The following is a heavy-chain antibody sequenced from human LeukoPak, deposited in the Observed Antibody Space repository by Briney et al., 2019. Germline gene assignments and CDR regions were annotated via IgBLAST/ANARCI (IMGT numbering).Heavy chain of an antibody. CDR1: GYTFTSYG. CDR3: ASSSSSIAARGYYYYYMDV. J-gene: IGHJ6*03. D-gene: IGHD6-6*01. Sequence: ASVKVSCKASGYTFTSYGISWVRQAPGQGLEWMGWISAYNGNTNYAQKLQGRVTMTTDTSTSTAYMELSSLRSEDTAVYYCASSSSSIAARGYYYYYMDVWGKGTTVTVSS. CDR2: ISAYNGNT. V-gene: IGHV1-18*01.